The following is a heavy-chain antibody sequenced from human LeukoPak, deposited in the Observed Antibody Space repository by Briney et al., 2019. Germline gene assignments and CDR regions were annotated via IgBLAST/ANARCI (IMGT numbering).Heavy chain of an antibody. J-gene: IGHJ4*02. Sequence: GGSLRLSCAATGFTFSSYAMHWVRQAPGKGLEWVAVISYDGSNKYYADSVKGRFTISRDNSKNTLYLQMNSLRAEDTAVYYCARALGIQLWFFDYWGQGTLVTVSS. CDR2: ISYDGSNK. V-gene: IGHV3-30-3*01. CDR1: GFTFSSYA. CDR3: ARALGIQLWFFDY. D-gene: IGHD5-18*01.